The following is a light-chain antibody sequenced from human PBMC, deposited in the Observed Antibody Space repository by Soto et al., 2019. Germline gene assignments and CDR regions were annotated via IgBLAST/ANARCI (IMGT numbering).Light chain of an antibody. CDR1: SSDVGGYNY. J-gene: IGLJ2*01. CDR3: SSYTSSSTVV. V-gene: IGLV2-14*01. Sequence: QSALTPPASVSGSPGQSITISCTGTSSDVGGYNYVSWYQQHPGKAPKLMIYDVSNRPSGVANRFSGSKSGNTASLGIAGLQAEDEADYYCSSYTSSSTVVFGGGTQLTVL. CDR2: DVS.